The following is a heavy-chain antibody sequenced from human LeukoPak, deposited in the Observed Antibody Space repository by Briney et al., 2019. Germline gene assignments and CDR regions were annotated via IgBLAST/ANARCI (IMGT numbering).Heavy chain of an antibody. Sequence: GGSLRLSCAASGFVFSNYAMNWVRQAPGKGLEWVAAISGSGDSTYYADSVKGRFTISRDNSKSTLYLQMNSLRAEDMAVYYCANKGGYCSGGTCYGPLDFWGQGTLVTVSS. CDR2: ISGSGDST. CDR1: GFVFSNYA. J-gene: IGHJ4*02. V-gene: IGHV3-23*01. D-gene: IGHD2-15*01. CDR3: ANKGGYCSGGTCYGPLDF.